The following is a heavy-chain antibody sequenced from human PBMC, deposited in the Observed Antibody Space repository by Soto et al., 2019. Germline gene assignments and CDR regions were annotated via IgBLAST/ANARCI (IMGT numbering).Heavy chain of an antibody. CDR2: IIPIFGTV. V-gene: IGHV1-69*05. CDR3: ARGNHRWLQLWYFDL. Sequence: QVQLVQSGAEVKKPGSSVKVSCKASGGTFSNYPISWVRQAPGQGLEWMGGIIPIFGTVNYAQKFQGRVTXPXAXSXXTAYMELSSLSSEDTAVYYCARGNHRWLQLWYFDLWGRGTLVTVSS. J-gene: IGHJ2*01. CDR1: GGTFSNYP. D-gene: IGHD5-12*01.